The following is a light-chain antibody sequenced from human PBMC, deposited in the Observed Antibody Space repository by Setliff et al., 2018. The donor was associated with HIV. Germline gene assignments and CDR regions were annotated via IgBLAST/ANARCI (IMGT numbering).Light chain of an antibody. V-gene: IGLV2-23*01. J-gene: IGLJ2*01. CDR1: SNDIGAYNL. Sequence: QSALTQPASVSGSPGQSITISCTGTSNDIGAYNLVSWYQQSPGKVPKVMIYEATRRPSGVSNRFSGSKSGTTASLTISGLQAEDEADYYCCSYSTSSTLVFGGGTKVTV. CDR2: EAT. CDR3: CSYSTSSTLV.